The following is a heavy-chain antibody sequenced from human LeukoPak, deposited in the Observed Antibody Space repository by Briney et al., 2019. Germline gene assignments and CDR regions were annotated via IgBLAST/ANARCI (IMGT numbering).Heavy chain of an antibody. CDR2: MYTGGRT. V-gene: IGHV4-4*07. CDR3: ARHAENGSDRFDY. Sequence: SETLSLTCTVSGGSNYWSWIRQPAGKGLEWIGRMYTGGRTIYNPSLKSRVTISVDTSKNQFSLKLSSVTAADTAVYYCARHAENGSDRFDYWGQGTLVTVSS. J-gene: IGHJ4*02. CDR1: GGSNY. D-gene: IGHD5-12*01.